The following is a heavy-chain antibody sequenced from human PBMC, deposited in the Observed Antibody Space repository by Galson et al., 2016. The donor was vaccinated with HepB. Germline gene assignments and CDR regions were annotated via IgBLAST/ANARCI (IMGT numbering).Heavy chain of an antibody. V-gene: IGHV3-30*04. D-gene: IGHD3-10*01. CDR3: ARDGYYYGSGSYGAAPY. J-gene: IGHJ4*02. CDR2: ISYHGSNK. Sequence: SLRLSCAASGFSFSSSAMHWVRQAPGKGLEWVAVISYHGSNKYYVDSVKGRFTISRDNSKNTLYLQMNSLRVEDTAMYYCARDGYYYGSGSYGAAPYWGQGTPVTVAS. CDR1: GFSFSSSA.